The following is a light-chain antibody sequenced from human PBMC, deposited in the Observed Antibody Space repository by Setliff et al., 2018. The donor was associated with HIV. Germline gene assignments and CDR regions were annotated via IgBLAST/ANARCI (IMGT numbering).Light chain of an antibody. CDR2: TDN. V-gene: IGLV1-40*01. J-gene: IGLJ1*01. Sequence: QSALTQPPSVSGAPGQTVTISCTGGSTSIGAGFHVHWYQQRPGAAPKLLIYTDNNRPSGVPDRFSGSKSGTSASLAIAGLQAEDEADYYCQSYDSSLSGPYVFGTGTKVTVL. CDR3: QSYDSSLSGPYV. CDR1: STSIGAGFH.